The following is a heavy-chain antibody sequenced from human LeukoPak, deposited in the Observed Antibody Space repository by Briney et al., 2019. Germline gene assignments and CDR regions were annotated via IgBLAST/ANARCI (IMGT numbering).Heavy chain of an antibody. J-gene: IGHJ4*02. V-gene: IGHV4-61*02. CDR1: GGSISSGSYY. Sequence: SETLSLTCTVSGGSISSGSYYWSWIRQPAGKGLEWIGRIYTSGSTNYNPSLKSRVTISVDTSKNQFSLKLSSVTAADTAVYYCARRAGSSSWYGDYFDYWGQGTLVTVSS. D-gene: IGHD6-13*01. CDR3: ARRAGSSSWYGDYFDY. CDR2: IYTSGST.